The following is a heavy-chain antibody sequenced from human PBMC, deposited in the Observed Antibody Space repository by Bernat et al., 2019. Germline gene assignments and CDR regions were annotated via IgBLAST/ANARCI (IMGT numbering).Heavy chain of an antibody. CDR2: VYSSGST. J-gene: IGHJ3*02. CDR1: AGSISSHNYF. D-gene: IGHD3-22*01. CDR3: ATPWRATYYYGSSGYYGWDAFDT. V-gene: IGHV4-39*01. Sequence: QLQLQESGPGLVKPSETLSLTCTVSAGSISSHNYFWGWIREPPGKGLEWIGSVYSSGSTYYNPSLKGRVTIAVDKSKNQFSLKLTSGTAADTAVYYWATPWRATYYYGSSGYYGWDAFDTWGQGTMVTVSS.